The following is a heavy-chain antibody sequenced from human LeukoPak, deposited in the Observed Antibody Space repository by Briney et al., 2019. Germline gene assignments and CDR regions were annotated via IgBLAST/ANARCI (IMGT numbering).Heavy chain of an antibody. CDR1: EFIFSNYW. CDR2: INQGGSEK. J-gene: IGHJ4*02. V-gene: IGHV3-7*03. CDR3: ARLVVPPGNRGWYYEH. D-gene: IGHD2-2*01. Sequence: GGSLRLSCAASEFIFSNYWMSWVRQGPGEGTEWVANINQGGSEKYYVDSVKGRFTISRDNAKNSLDLQMNSLRVEDTAIYYCARLVVPPGNRGWYYEHWGQGTLVTVSS.